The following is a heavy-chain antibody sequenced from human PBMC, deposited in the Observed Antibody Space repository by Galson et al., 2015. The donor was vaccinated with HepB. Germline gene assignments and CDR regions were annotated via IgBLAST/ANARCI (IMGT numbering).Heavy chain of an antibody. J-gene: IGHJ5*02. CDR3: ARMNVAAAGNWFDP. V-gene: IGHV3-30-3*01. D-gene: IGHD6-13*01. CDR2: ISYDGSNK. CDR1: GFTFSSYA. Sequence: SLRLSCAASGFTFSSYAMHWVRQAPGKGLEWVAVISYDGSNKYYADSVKGRFTISRDNSKNTLYLQMNSLRAEDTAVYYCARMNVAAAGNWFDPWGQGTLVTVSS.